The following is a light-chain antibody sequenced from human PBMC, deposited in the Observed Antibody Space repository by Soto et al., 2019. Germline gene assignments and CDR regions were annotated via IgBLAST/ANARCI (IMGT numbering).Light chain of an antibody. CDR1: LSVSVY. Sequence: VLLTQSPATLSLSPGERATLSCRPSLSVSVYLDWYQQKPGQATRLLISDASNRATGIPARFSGSGSGTDFTLTISSLEPEDFAVYYCHQRQYWPPITFGQGTRLEIK. J-gene: IGKJ5*01. V-gene: IGKV3-11*01. CDR3: HQRQYWPPIT. CDR2: DAS.